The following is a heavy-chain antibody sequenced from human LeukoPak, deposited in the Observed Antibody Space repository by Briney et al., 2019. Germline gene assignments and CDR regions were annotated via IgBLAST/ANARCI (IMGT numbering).Heavy chain of an antibody. CDR2: IYYSRST. CDR3: ARDGYNSGYFDY. V-gene: IGHV4-30-4*01. CDR1: GASISSGGYH. D-gene: IGHD5-24*01. J-gene: IGHJ4*02. Sequence: SETLSLTCTVSGASISSGGYHWNWIRQPPGKGLEWIGYIYYSRSTSYSPSLKSRLTISVDTSKNQFSLKLSSVTAADTAVYYCARDGYNSGYFDYWGQGTLVTVSS.